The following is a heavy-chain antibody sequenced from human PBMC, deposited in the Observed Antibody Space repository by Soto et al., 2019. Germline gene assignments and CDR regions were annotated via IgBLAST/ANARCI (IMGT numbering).Heavy chain of an antibody. V-gene: IGHV3-15*07. CDR1: GFTFRDAW. CDR3: ATDYIYFGVGNYFLGREYTLDV. Sequence: PGGSLRLSCAASGFTFRDAWMNWVRQAPGKGLEWVGRIKSESGGGTTDCAAPVKGRFTISRDDSKNTLYLQMNSLETEDTAVYYCATDYIYFGVGNYFLGREYTLDVWGQGTTVTVSS. D-gene: IGHD3-10*01. J-gene: IGHJ6*02. CDR2: IKSESGGGTT.